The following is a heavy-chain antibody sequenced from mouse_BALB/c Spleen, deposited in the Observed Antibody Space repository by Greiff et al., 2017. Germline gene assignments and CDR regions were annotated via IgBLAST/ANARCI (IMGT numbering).Heavy chain of an antibody. CDR1: GFTFSSFG. J-gene: IGHJ3*01. V-gene: IGHV5-17*02. CDR2: ISSGSSTI. D-gene: IGHD4-1*01. Sequence: EVMLVESGGGLVQPGGSRKLSCAASGFTFSSFGMHWVRQAPEKGLEWVAHISSGSSTIYYADTVKGRFTISRDNPKNTLFLQMTSLRSEDTAMYYCARAFNWTPFDYWGQGTLVTVSA. CDR3: ARAFNWTPFDY.